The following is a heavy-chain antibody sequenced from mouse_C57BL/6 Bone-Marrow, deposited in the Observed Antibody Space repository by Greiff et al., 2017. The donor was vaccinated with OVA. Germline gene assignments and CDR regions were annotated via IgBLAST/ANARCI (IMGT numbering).Heavy chain of an antibody. V-gene: IGHV1-82*01. CDR1: GYAFSSSW. J-gene: IGHJ2*01. CDR2: IYPGDGDT. Sequence: QVQLQQSGPELVKPGASVKISCKASGYAFSSSWMNWVKQRPGKGLEWIGRIYPGDGDTNYNGKFKGKATLTADKSSSTAYMQLSSLTSEDSAVYFCARDGPLRYLDYWGQGTTLTVSS. CDR3: ARDGPLRYLDY. D-gene: IGHD3-2*02.